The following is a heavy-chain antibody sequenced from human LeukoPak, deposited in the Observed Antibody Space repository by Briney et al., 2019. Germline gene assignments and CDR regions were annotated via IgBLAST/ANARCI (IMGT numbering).Heavy chain of an antibody. J-gene: IGHJ6*02. CDR2: IIPILGIA. D-gene: IGHD3-9*01. V-gene: IGHV1-69*04. CDR1: GGTFSSYA. CDR3: ARWYYDILTGPTSPYSYGMDV. Sequence: GASVKVSCKASGGTFSSYAISWVRQAPGQGLEWMGRIIPILGIANYAQKFQGRVTITADKSTSTAYMELSSLRSEDTAVYYCARWYYDILTGPTSPYSYGMDVWGQGTTVTVSS.